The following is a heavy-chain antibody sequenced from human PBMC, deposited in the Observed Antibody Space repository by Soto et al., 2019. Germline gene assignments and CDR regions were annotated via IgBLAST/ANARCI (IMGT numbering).Heavy chain of an antibody. CDR2: ISYDGSNK. Sequence: GGSLRLSCAASGFTFSSYGMHWVRQAPGKGLERVAVISYDGSNKYYADSVKGRFTISRDNFKNTLYLQMNSLRAEDTAVYYCAKDAYYYDSSGYDYWGQGTLVTVSS. CDR3: AKDAYYYDSSGYDY. CDR1: GFTFSSYG. V-gene: IGHV3-30*18. D-gene: IGHD3-22*01. J-gene: IGHJ4*02.